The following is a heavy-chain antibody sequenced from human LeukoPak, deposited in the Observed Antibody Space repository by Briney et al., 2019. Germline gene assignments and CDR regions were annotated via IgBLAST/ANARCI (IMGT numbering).Heavy chain of an antibody. Sequence: SETLSLTCAVYGGSFSGYYWSWIRQPPGKGPEWIGEINHSGSTNYNPSLKSRVTISVGTSKNQFSLKLSSVTAADTAVYYCARGPYSGRHFDYWGQGTLVTVSS. D-gene: IGHD1-26*01. CDR2: INHSGST. CDR3: ARGPYSGRHFDY. J-gene: IGHJ4*02. CDR1: GGSFSGYY. V-gene: IGHV4-34*01.